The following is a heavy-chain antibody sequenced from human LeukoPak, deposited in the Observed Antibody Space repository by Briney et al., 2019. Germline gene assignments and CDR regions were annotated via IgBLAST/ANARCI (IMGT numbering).Heavy chain of an antibody. D-gene: IGHD4-17*01. CDR2: IYYSGST. Sequence: PSETLSLTCTVSGGSISSSSYYWGWIRQPPGKGLEWIGSIYYSGSTYYNPSLKSRVTISVDTSKNQFSLKLSSVTAADTAVYYCAFGGDYVRWLHGYWGQGTLVTVSS. J-gene: IGHJ4*02. CDR3: AFGGDYVRWLHGY. V-gene: IGHV4-39*01. CDR1: GGSISSSSYY.